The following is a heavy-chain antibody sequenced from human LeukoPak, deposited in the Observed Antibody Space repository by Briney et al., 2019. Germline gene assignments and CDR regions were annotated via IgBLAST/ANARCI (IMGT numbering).Heavy chain of an antibody. D-gene: IGHD5-12*01. CDR1: GFTVSSNF. CDR3: ARGASGYTDAFDI. V-gene: IGHV3-53*01. CDR2: IYSGGRT. J-gene: IGHJ3*02. Sequence: PGGSLRLSCAGSGFTVSSNFMSWVRPAPGGGLGWGLVIYSGGRTYCADSVQGRFTSSRDNSKNTLYLQMTSLRAEDTAVYYCARGASGYTDAFDIWGQGTMVTVSS.